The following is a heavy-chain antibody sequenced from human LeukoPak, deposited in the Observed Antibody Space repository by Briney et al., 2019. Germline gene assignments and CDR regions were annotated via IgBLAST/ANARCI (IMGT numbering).Heavy chain of an antibody. Sequence: GGSLRLSCAASGFTFSSYEMNWVRQAPGKGLECVSYISSSGSTIYYADSVKGRFTISSHNAKSSLYLQMNSLRAEDTAIYYCARDPYNGNYGDSYYYYMDVWGKGTTVTISS. D-gene: IGHD1-26*01. CDR3: ARDPYNGNYGDSYYYYMDV. V-gene: IGHV3-48*03. J-gene: IGHJ6*03. CDR1: GFTFSSYE. CDR2: ISSSGSTI.